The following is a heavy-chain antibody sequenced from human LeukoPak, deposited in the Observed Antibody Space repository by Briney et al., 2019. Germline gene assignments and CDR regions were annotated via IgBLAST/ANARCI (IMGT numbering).Heavy chain of an antibody. CDR3: ARDSMVTAIQYNWFDP. CDR1: GYTFTSYA. CDR2: INAGNGNT. V-gene: IGHV1-3*01. Sequence: ASVKVSCKASGYTFTSYAKHWVRQAPGQRLEWMGWINAGNGNTKYSQKFQGRVTITRDTSASTAYMELSGLRSEDTSVYYCARDSMVTAIQYNWFDPWGQGTLVTVSS. D-gene: IGHD2-21*02. J-gene: IGHJ5*02.